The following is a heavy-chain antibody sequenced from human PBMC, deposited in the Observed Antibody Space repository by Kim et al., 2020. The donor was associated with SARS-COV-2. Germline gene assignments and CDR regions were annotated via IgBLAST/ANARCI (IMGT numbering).Heavy chain of an antibody. CDR2: ISGSDGST. CDR1: GFTFSTYA. D-gene: IGHD3-10*01. CDR3: AKMGSGSYFKGFDS. V-gene: IGHV3-23*01. J-gene: IGHJ5*02. Sequence: GGSLRLSCAASGFTFSTYAMSWVRRAPGKGLEWVSGISGSDGSTKYADSVRGRFTISRDNSKNMVYLQMKSLRTEDTAVDYCAKMGSGSYFKGFDSWGQG.